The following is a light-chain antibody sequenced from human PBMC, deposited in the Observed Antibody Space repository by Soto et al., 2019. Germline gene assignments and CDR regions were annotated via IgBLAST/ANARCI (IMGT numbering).Light chain of an antibody. CDR1: QSISSW. CDR2: AAS. Sequence: DIQITQSPASLSGSVGDRVTITCRASQSISSWLAWYQQKPGKAPKLLIYAASSLESGVPSRFSGSGSGTEFTLTISSLQPDDFATYYCQQYNSYSRTFGQGTKVDIK. J-gene: IGKJ1*01. V-gene: IGKV1-5*01. CDR3: QQYNSYSRT.